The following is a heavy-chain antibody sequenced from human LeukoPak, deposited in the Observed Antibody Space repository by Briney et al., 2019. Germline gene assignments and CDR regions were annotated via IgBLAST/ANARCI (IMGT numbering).Heavy chain of an antibody. CDR1: GFTFSTYS. CDR2: ISGSSSYI. D-gene: IGHD4-17*01. J-gene: IGHJ4*02. CDR3: ARVPQDYGDLMYYFEY. Sequence: GGSLRLSCAASGFTFSTYSMNWVRQAPGKGLEWVSSISGSSSYIYYADSVKGRFTISRDNAKNSLYLQMNSQRAEDTAVYYCARVPQDYGDLMYYFEYWGQGTLVTVSS. V-gene: IGHV3-21*01.